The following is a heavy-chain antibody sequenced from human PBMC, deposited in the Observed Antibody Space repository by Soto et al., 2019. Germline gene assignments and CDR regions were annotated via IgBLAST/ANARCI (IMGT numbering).Heavy chain of an antibody. Sequence: ASVKVSCKASGGTFSSYTISWVRQAPGQGLEWMGRIIPILGIANYAQKFQGRVTITADKSTSTPYMELSSLRSEDTALYYCARAVYYDSVGNWFDPWGQGTLVTVSS. CDR3: ARAVYYDSVGNWFDP. CDR1: GGTFSSYT. V-gene: IGHV1-69*02. J-gene: IGHJ5*02. D-gene: IGHD3-22*01. CDR2: IIPILGIA.